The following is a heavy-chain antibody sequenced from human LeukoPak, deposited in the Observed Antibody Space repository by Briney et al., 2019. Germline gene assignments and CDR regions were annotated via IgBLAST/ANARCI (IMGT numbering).Heavy chain of an antibody. CDR1: GFTFSSYS. V-gene: IGHV3-21*01. CDR3: AKALVRTYYDFWSGYYDAFDI. Sequence: GGSLRLSCAASGFTFSSYSMNWVRKAPGKGLEWVSSISSSSSYIYYADSVKGRFTISRDNAKNSLYLQMNSLRAEDTAVYYCAKALVRTYYDFWSGYYDAFDIWGQGTMVTVSS. J-gene: IGHJ3*02. D-gene: IGHD3-3*01. CDR2: ISSSSSYI.